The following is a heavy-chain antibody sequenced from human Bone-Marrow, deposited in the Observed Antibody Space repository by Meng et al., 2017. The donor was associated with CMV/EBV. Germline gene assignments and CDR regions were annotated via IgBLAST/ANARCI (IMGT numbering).Heavy chain of an antibody. CDR2: IRHDGSDE. V-gene: IGHV3-30*02. D-gene: IGHD3-3*01. CDR1: GFTFSKYG. J-gene: IGHJ4*02. CDR3: ARDFGNEFWLLIH. Sequence: LSLTCAASGFTFSKYGMHWARQAPGQGLEWLAFIRHDGSDEYYAESVKGRFSISKDAAENTAYLQMNSLRSGDTAVYYFARDFGNEFWLLIHWGQGTLVTVSS.